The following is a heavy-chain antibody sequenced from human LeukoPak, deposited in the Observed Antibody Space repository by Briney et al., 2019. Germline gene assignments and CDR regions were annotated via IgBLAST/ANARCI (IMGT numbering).Heavy chain of an antibody. V-gene: IGHV3-23*01. CDR2: ISGSGGST. Sequence: GGSLRLSCAASGFTFSSYAMSWVRQAPGKGLEWVSAISGSGGSTYYADSVKGRFTISRDNSKNTLYLQMNSLRAEDTAVYYCARNRLAVAGPRAIYYYYYYMDVWGKGTTVTVSS. CDR1: GFTFSSYA. D-gene: IGHD6-19*01. CDR3: ARNRLAVAGPRAIYYYYYYMDV. J-gene: IGHJ6*03.